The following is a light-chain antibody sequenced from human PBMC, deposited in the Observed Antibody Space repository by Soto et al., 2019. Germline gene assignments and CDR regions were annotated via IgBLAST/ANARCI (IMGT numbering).Light chain of an antibody. CDR1: ESVSSSV. Sequence: EIVLTQSPGTLSLSPGERATLSCRASESVSSSVLAWYQKKPGQAPRLVMFGASDRATGIPDRFSGRGSGTDFILTISRLEPEDFAVYICQQYGTSPRTFGQGTRLEI. J-gene: IGKJ5*01. CDR3: QQYGTSPRT. CDR2: GAS. V-gene: IGKV3-20*01.